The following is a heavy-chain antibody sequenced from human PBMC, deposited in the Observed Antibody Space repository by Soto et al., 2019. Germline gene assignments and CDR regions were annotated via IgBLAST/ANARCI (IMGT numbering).Heavy chain of an antibody. CDR3: ASRPIRAPVWTTTSFDY. J-gene: IGHJ4*02. V-gene: IGHV4-61*01. Sequence: QVQLQESGPGLVKPSETLSLTCTVSGGSASSGSYYWSWIRQPPGKGLEWIGYIYYSGSTNYNPSLKSRVTISVDTSKIQFSLKLSSVTAADTAVYYCASRPIRAPVWTTTSFDYWGQGTLVTVSS. CDR2: IYYSGST. D-gene: IGHD4-4*01. CDR1: GGSASSGSYY.